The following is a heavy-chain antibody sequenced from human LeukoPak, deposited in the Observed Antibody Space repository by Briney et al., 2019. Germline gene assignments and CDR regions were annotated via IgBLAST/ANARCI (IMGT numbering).Heavy chain of an antibody. CDR3: ARVRCSGGTCYTYSSGWAFDY. J-gene: IGHJ4*02. D-gene: IGHD2-15*01. CDR2: ISSGRSYI. V-gene: IGHV3-21*06. Sequence: GGSLRLSCAASGFTFSSYSMNWVRQAPGKGLERVSSISSGRSYIYYADSVKGRFTISRDNAENSLYLQMNSLRVEDTAVYYCARVRCSGGTCYTYSSGWAFDYWGQGTLVTVSS. CDR1: GFTFSSYS.